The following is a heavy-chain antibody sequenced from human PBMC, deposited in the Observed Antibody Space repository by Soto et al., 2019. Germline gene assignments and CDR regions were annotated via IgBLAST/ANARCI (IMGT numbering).Heavy chain of an antibody. Sequence: GGSLRLSCAASGFTFSSYSTNWVRQAPGKGLEWVSSISSSSSYIYYADSVKGRFTISRDNAKNSLYLQMNSLRAEDTAVYYCARDSRDIAAAGTLADYWGQGAMVTVYS. CDR1: GFTFSSYS. D-gene: IGHD6-13*01. CDR3: ARDSRDIAAAGTLADY. J-gene: IGHJ4*02. V-gene: IGHV3-21*01. CDR2: ISSSSSYI.